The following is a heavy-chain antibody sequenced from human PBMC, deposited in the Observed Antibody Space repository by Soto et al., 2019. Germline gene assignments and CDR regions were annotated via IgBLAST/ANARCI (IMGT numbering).Heavy chain of an antibody. CDR3: ARGGVSTRTFDY. Sequence: GESLKLSCKGSGYNIAGYWMAWVRQMPGKGLELMGIIYPSDSDTRYRPSFQGQVTISADKSISSAYLQWSSLRASDTAMYYCARGGVSTRTFDYWGQGTPVTVSS. V-gene: IGHV5-51*01. CDR1: GYNIAGYW. CDR2: IYPSDSDT. D-gene: IGHD3-3*01. J-gene: IGHJ4*02.